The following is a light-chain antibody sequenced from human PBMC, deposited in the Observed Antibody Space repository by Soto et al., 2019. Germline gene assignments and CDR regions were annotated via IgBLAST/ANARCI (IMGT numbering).Light chain of an antibody. CDR3: QQYNDWPLT. CDR2: DIS. CDR1: QSVSSN. Sequence: EIVITQSPATLSVSPGERATLSCRASQSVSSNLAWYQQKPGQAPSLLIYDISARATGIPTRFSGSGSGTEFTLTISSLQSEDFAVYYCQQYNDWPLTFGGGTKVHIK. V-gene: IGKV3D-15*01. J-gene: IGKJ4*01.